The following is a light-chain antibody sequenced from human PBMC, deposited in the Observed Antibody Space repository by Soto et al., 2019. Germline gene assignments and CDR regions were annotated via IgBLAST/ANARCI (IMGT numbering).Light chain of an antibody. V-gene: IGKV3-11*01. CDR3: QQRSNWPPIT. Sequence: EIVLTQSPATLSLSPGERATLSCRASQSVSSYLAWYQQKPGQAPRLLIYDASNRATGIPARFSGSGSGTDFPLTISRLEPEDFAFYYCQQRSNWPPITFGQGTRLEIK. J-gene: IGKJ5*01. CDR2: DAS. CDR1: QSVSSY.